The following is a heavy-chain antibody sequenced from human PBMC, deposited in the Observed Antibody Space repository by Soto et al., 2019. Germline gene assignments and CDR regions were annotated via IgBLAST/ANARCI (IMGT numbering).Heavy chain of an antibody. CDR2: ISGGASSI. V-gene: IGHV3-11*01. CDR1: GFTFSDHF. D-gene: IGHD3-16*01. J-gene: IGHJ5*02. Sequence: QVQLVESGGGLVKPGGSLRLSCGASGFTFSDHFMSWIRQAPGKGLEWISYISGGASSINYVDSVKGRFTISRDNAKNSLYLQMTSPRAEDTALYYCARWRSYGGSRPFDRWGQGTLVT. CDR3: ARWRSYGGSRPFDR.